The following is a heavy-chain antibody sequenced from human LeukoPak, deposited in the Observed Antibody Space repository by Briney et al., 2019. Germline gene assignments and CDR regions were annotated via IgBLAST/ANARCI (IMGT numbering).Heavy chain of an antibody. Sequence: GGSLRLSCAASGFTFSSYAMNWVRQAPGKGLEWVSSISGSGDSTDYADSVKGRFTISRDNSKNTLYLQMNRLRAEDTAVYFCAGGYYTGFYYYGMDVWGLGTTVTVSS. V-gene: IGHV3-23*01. CDR3: AGGYYTGFYYYGMDV. J-gene: IGHJ6*02. CDR1: GFTFSSYA. CDR2: ISGSGDST. D-gene: IGHD3-3*01.